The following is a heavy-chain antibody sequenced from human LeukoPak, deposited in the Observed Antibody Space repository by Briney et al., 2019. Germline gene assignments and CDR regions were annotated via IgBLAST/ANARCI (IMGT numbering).Heavy chain of an antibody. V-gene: IGHV4-30-2*01. CDR3: AGAVDTAMVFDY. J-gene: IGHJ4*02. CDR2: IYHSGST. CDR1: GGSISSGGYS. D-gene: IGHD5-18*01. Sequence: SETLSLTCAVSGGSISSGGYSWSWIRQPPGKGLEWIGYIYHSGSTYYNPSLKSRVTISVDRSKNQFSLKLSSVTAADTAVYYCAGAVDTAMVFDYWGQGTLVTVSS.